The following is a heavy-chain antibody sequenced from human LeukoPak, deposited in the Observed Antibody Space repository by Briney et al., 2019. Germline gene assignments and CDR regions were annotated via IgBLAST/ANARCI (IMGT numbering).Heavy chain of an antibody. Sequence: ASVKVSCKVSGYTFTGYYMHWVRQAPGQGLEWMGWINPNSGGTNYAQKFQGRVTMTRDTSISTAYMELSRLRSDDTAVYYCARGGRGGSYPGDYYYYYYMDVWGKGTTVTVSS. CDR3: ARGGRGGSYPGDYYYYYYMDV. V-gene: IGHV1-2*02. CDR1: GYTFTGYY. J-gene: IGHJ6*03. D-gene: IGHD1-26*01. CDR2: INPNSGGT.